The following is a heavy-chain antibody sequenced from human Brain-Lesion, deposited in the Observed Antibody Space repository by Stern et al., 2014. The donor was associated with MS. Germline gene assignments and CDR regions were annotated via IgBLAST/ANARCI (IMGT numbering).Heavy chain of an antibody. CDR1: GFTFSSYG. J-gene: IGHJ6*02. D-gene: IGHD6-19*01. CDR2: IWVDGTKK. CDR3: AKDKKDSSGWNLYFYGMDV. V-gene: IGHV3-33*06. Sequence: VQLVQSAGGVVQPGRPLRLSCAGCGFTFSSYGMYWVRPAPGKGLEWVAGIWVDGTKKNYIESVKGRFTISRDNSKNTLSLQMTSLRAEDTAVYYCAKDKKDSSGWNLYFYGMDVWGQGTTVIVSS.